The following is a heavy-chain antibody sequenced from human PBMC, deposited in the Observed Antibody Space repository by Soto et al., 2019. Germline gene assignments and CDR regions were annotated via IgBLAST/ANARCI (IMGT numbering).Heavy chain of an antibody. J-gene: IGHJ4*02. CDR1: GGSISSGGYY. V-gene: IGHV4-31*03. CDR2: IYYSGST. CDR3: ASITMVRGVILFDY. D-gene: IGHD3-10*01. Sequence: SETLSLTCTVSGGSISSGGYYWSWIRQHPGKGLEWIGYIYYSGSTYYNPSLKSRVTISVDTSKNQFSLKLSSVTAADTAVYYCASITMVRGVILFDYWGQGTLVTVSS.